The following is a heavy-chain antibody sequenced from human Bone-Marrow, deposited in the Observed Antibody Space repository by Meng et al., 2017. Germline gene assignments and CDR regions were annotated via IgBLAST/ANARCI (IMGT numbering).Heavy chain of an antibody. CDR3: ATGAAAADH. Sequence: GESLKISCVASGFSFTDAWMSWVRQAPGKGLEWVGRIKSNSDGGTTDYAAPVKGRFTISRDDSQNTLYLQMSSLITEDTAVYFCATGAAAADHWGQGALVTVSS. CDR1: GFSFTDAW. J-gene: IGHJ4*02. CDR2: IKSNSDGGTT. D-gene: IGHD6-13*01. V-gene: IGHV3-15*01.